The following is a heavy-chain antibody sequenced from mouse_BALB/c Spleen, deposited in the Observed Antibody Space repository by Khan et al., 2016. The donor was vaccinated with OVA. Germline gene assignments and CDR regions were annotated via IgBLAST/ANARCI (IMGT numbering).Heavy chain of an antibody. D-gene: IGHD2-1*01. CDR2: INTYIGEP. J-gene: IGHJ3*01. V-gene: IGHV9-3-1*01. Sequence: QIQLVQSGPELKKPGETVKISCKASGYTFTNYGMNWVKQAPGQGLKWMGWINTYIGEPTYADDFKGRFAFSLETSASTAYLLINNLKNEDTATYFCARSNGNYWFAYWGQGTLVTVSA. CDR3: ARSNGNYWFAY. CDR1: GYTFTNYG.